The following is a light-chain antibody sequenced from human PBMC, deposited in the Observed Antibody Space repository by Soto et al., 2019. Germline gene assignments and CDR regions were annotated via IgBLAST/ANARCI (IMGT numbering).Light chain of an antibody. V-gene: IGKV1-5*03. CDR2: KAS. J-gene: IGKJ2*01. CDR3: QQDYSFLYT. CDR1: QSISSA. Sequence: DIEMTQSPSTLSASVGDRVTITCRASQSISSALAWYQHKPGKAPKLLIYKASSLETGVPSRFSGSGSGTEFTLTISSLQPDDFATYYCQQDYSFLYTFGQGTKLEIK.